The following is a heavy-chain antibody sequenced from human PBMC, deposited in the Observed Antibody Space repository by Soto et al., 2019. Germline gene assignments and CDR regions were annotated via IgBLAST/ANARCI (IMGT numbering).Heavy chain of an antibody. CDR1: GYIFTMPA. J-gene: IGHJ4*02. D-gene: IGHD6-19*01. Sequence: ASVKVSCKASGYIFTMPAIHWGRQAPAQKPEWIGWINVGNGNTKYSRRFQGRVSITRDTSASTAYMELISLRSEDTALYYCARQGPYCSGWPATLRLDYSGPARLVTVSS. V-gene: IGHV1-3*01. CDR2: INVGNGNT. CDR3: ARQGPYCSGWPATLRLDY.